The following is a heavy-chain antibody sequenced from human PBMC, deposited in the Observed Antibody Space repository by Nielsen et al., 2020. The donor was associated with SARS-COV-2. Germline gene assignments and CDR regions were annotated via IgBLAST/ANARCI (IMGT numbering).Heavy chain of an antibody. CDR3: ARAYGDYFDY. V-gene: IGHV4-38-2*02. CDR2: IEHSGST. J-gene: IGHJ4*02. Sequence: WSRQPPGKGLEWIGNIEHSGSTDYNPSLKSRITTSEDTSKKQFSLKLSSVTAADTAVYYWARAYGDYFDYWGQGTLVTVSS. D-gene: IGHD4-17*01.